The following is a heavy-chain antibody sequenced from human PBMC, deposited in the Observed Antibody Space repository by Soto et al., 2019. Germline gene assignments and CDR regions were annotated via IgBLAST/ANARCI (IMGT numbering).Heavy chain of an antibody. J-gene: IGHJ4*02. CDR2: ISYDGSNK. CDR1: GFTLSSYG. Sequence: PGGSLRLSCAASGFTLSSYGMHWVRQAPGKGLEWVAVISYDGSNKYYADSVKGRFTISRDNSKNTLYLQMNSLRAEDTAVYYSAKPGGKSSSGYLYYFDYGGQETRVTVPS. CDR3: AKPGGKSSSGYLYYFDY. V-gene: IGHV3-30*18. D-gene: IGHD6-13*01.